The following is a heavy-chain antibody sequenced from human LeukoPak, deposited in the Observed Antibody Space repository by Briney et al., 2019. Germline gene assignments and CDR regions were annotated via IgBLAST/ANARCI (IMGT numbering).Heavy chain of an antibody. V-gene: IGHV3-11*01. CDR3: AREQLVCAFDY. CDR1: GFTFSDYY. J-gene: IGHJ4*02. CDR2: ISSSGSTI. Sequence: TGGSLRLSCAASGFTFSDYYMSWIRQAPGKGLEWVSYISSSGSTIYYADSVKGRFTISRDNAKNSLYLQVNSLRAEDTAVYYCAREQLVCAFDYWGQGTLVTVSS. D-gene: IGHD6-13*01.